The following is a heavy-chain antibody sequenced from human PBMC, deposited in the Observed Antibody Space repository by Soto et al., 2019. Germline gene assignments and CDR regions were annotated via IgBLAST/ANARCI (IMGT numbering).Heavy chain of an antibody. CDR1: GFTFSNAW. CDR2: IKSKTDGGTT. Sequence: EVQLVESGGGLVKPGGSLRLSCAASGFTFSNAWMSWVRQAPGKGLEWVGRIKSKTDGGTTDYAAPVEGRFTISRDDSKNTLYLQMNSVRTEDTAVYHCTPDSSSWAYHYYFGMDVWGQGTTVTVSS. CDR3: TPDSSSWAYHYYFGMDV. V-gene: IGHV3-15*01. J-gene: IGHJ6*02. D-gene: IGHD2-2*01.